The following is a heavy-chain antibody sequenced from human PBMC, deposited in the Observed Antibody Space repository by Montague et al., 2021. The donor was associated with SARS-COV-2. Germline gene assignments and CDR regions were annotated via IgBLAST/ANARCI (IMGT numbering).Heavy chain of an antibody. CDR2: ISSTGRT. V-gene: IGHV4-59*01. J-gene: IGHJ4*01. CDR3: ARKVVLADCFDF. CDR1: GDFFTYLY. Sequence: SETLSLTCSVSGDFFTYLYWSWIRQSPGKGLEWIGYISSTGRTNYKPSLKSGFTISVDTSENQLSLKVTSVTAADTAVDYCARKVVLADCFDFWGHGTLVTVSS. D-gene: IGHD2-15*01.